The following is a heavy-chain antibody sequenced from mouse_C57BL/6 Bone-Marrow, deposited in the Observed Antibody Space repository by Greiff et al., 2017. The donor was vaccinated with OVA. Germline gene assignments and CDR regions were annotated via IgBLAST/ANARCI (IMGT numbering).Heavy chain of an antibody. CDR2: IYPGSGST. V-gene: IGHV1-55*01. CDR1: GYTFTSYW. CDR3: ARESFDY. J-gene: IGHJ2*01. D-gene: IGHD6-2*01. Sequence: QVHVKQPGAELVKPGASVKMSCKASGYTFTSYWITWVKQRPGQGLEWIGDIYPGSGSTNYNEKFKSKATLTVDTSSSTAYMQLSSLTSEDSAVYYCARESFDYWGQGTTLTVSS.